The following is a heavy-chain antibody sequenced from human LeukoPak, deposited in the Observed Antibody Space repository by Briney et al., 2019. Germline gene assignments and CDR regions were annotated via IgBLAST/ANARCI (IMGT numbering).Heavy chain of an antibody. D-gene: IGHD6-13*01. Sequence: SETLSLTCTVSGGSISSYSWSWIRQPPGKGLEWIGYTYYSGSPNQSPSLKSRVTISADASRNQFSLKLSSVTAADTAVYYCARDARSSWYFDYWGQGILVTVSS. V-gene: IGHV4-59*01. CDR2: TYYSGSP. CDR3: ARDARSSWYFDY. J-gene: IGHJ4*02. CDR1: GGSISSYS.